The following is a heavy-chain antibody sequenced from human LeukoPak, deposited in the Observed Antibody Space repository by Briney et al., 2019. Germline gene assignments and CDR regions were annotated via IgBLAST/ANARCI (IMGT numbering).Heavy chain of an antibody. V-gene: IGHV4-4*07. J-gene: IGHJ4*02. D-gene: IGHD5-24*01. Sequence: PSEILSLTRTVSGGSSSGYFWTWIRQPAGKGLEWIGRIYTSGSTNYNPSLQSRVTISVDTSRNQFSLRLTSVTAADTAVYFCARFRDTVNIIDYWGQGILVTVSS. CDR1: GGSSSGYF. CDR2: IYTSGST. CDR3: ARFRDTVNIIDY.